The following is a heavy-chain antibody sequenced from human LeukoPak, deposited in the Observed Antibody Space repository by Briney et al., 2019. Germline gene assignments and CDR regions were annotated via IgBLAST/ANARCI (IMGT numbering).Heavy chain of an antibody. Sequence: GGSLRLSCAASGFTFSSYSMNWVRQAPGKGLEWVSSISSSSSYIYYADSVKGRFTISRDNSKNTLYLQMNSLRAEDTAVYYCAKDLSIAAAGTFDYWGQGTLVTVSS. CDR2: ISSSSSYI. CDR3: AKDLSIAAAGTFDY. CDR1: GFTFSSYS. D-gene: IGHD6-13*01. J-gene: IGHJ4*02. V-gene: IGHV3-21*01.